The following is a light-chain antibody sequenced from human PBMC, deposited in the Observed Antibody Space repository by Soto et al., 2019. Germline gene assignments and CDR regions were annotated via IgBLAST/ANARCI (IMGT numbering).Light chain of an antibody. J-gene: IGKJ4*01. Sequence: EIVLTQSPGTLSLSPGESATLSCRASQSVRSNYLAWYQQKPGQAPRLLIFGASNRATGIPPRFSGRGYGTDFTLTISRLEPEDFAVYYCQQYGSSPLTFGGGTKVDIK. CDR3: QQYGSSPLT. CDR2: GAS. V-gene: IGKV3-20*01. CDR1: QSVRSNY.